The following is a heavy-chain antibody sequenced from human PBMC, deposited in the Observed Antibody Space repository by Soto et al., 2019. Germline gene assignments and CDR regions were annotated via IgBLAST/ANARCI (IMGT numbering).Heavy chain of an antibody. V-gene: IGHV4-59*01. CDR3: ARVLYYDHIWVLDY. J-gene: IGHJ4*02. CDR2: IYYSGST. Sequence: SETLSLTCTVSGGSISSNYWSWIRQPPGKGLEWIGYIYYSGSTNYNPSLKSRVTISVDTSKNQFSLKLSSVTAADTAVYYCARVLYYDHIWVLDYWGQGTLVTVSS. D-gene: IGHD3-16*01. CDR1: GGSISSNY.